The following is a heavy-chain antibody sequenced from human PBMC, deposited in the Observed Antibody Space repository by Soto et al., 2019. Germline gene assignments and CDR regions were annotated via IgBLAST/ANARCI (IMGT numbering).Heavy chain of an antibody. V-gene: IGHV3-23*01. CDR3: AKEGYDSSGYYPGPFDY. CDR1: GFTFSSYA. Sequence: HPGGSLRLSCAASGFTFSSYAMSWVRQAPGTGLEWVSAISGSGGSTYYADSVKGRFTISRDNSKNTLYLQMNSPRAEDTAVYYSAKEGYDSSGYYPGPFDYCGQGTLVTVTS. CDR2: ISGSGGST. J-gene: IGHJ4*02. D-gene: IGHD3-22*01.